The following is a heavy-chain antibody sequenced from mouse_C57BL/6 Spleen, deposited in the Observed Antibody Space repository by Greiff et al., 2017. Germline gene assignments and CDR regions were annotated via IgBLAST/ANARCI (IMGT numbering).Heavy chain of an antibody. V-gene: IGHV1-81*01. CDR3: ARPYGNYEGYYFDY. CDR1: GYTFTSYG. J-gene: IGHJ2*01. D-gene: IGHD2-1*01. Sequence: VQLQQSGAELARPGASVKLSCKASGYTFTSYGISWVKQRTGQGLEWIGEIYPRSGNTYYNEKFKGKATLTADKSSSTAYMELRSLTSEDSAVYFCARPYGNYEGYYFDYWGQGTTLTVSS. CDR2: IYPRSGNT.